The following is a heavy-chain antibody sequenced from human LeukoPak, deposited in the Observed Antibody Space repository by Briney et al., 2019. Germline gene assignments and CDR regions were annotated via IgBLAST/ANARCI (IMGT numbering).Heavy chain of an antibody. Sequence: PGGSLRLSCVASGLTFSSYWMHWVRQAPGKGLVWVSRINGDGSSTIYADSVKGRFTISRDNAKNTVYVQVNSLRAEDTAVYYCAREYSPSSSYYYGMDVWGQGTTVTVSS. D-gene: IGHD6-13*01. V-gene: IGHV3-74*01. J-gene: IGHJ6*02. CDR3: AREYSPSSSYYYGMDV. CDR1: GLTFSSYW. CDR2: INGDGSST.